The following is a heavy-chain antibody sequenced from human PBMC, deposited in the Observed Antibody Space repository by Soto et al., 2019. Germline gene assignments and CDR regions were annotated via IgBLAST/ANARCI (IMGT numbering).Heavy chain of an antibody. J-gene: IGHJ4*02. Sequence: GGSLRLSCAASGFPFSSYTMNWVRQAPGKGLEWVSYISSSSTYIYYADSVKGRFTISRDNAKNSLYLQMSSLRADDTAVYYCARGYCRGGSCYTGDLFDTWGQGSLVTVSS. V-gene: IGHV3-21*01. CDR2: ISSSSTYI. CDR3: ARGYCRGGSCYTGDLFDT. CDR1: GFPFSSYT. D-gene: IGHD2-15*01.